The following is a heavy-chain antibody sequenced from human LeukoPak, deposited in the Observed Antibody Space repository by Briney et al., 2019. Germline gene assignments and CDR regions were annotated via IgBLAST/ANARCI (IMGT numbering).Heavy chain of an antibody. CDR3: ARGDYYDSTGYYYVY. V-gene: IGHV3-48*03. CDR2: ISSGGVTI. D-gene: IGHD3-22*01. J-gene: IGHJ4*02. Sequence: GGSLRLSCTTSGFTFSTYEMNWVRQAPGKGLEWVSYISSGGVTIYYADSVKGRFTISRDSAKNSLYLQMNSLRAEDTAVYYCARGDYYDSTGYYYVYWGQGTLVTVSS. CDR1: GFTFSTYE.